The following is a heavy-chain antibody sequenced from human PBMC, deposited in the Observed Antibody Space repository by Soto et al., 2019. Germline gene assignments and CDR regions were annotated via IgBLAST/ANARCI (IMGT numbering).Heavy chain of an antibody. D-gene: IGHD3-16*01. CDR2: FDPEDGET. CDR1: GSILSDLS. Sequence: GASVKVSCKVSGSILSDLSIHWVRQAPGQGLEWMGGFDPEDGETIYGQSLQGRVTLTEDTSTNTAYMEVTSLRSEDSAVYFCATLRYGGNPELRYFLYGMDVWGQGTTVTVSS. J-gene: IGHJ6*02. CDR3: ATLRYGGNPELRYFLYGMDV. V-gene: IGHV1-24*01.